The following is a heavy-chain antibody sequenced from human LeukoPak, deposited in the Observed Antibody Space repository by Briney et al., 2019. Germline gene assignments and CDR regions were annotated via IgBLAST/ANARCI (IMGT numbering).Heavy chain of an antibody. Sequence: GESLKISCKGSGYSFSNYWIAWVRQMPGKGLEWMGIIYPGDSDTRYSPSFQGQVTFSADKSISTAYLQWSSLKASDTAMYYCARVSPFYDSSGYNDYWGQGTLVTVSS. D-gene: IGHD3-22*01. CDR1: GYSFSNYW. V-gene: IGHV5-51*01. J-gene: IGHJ4*02. CDR3: ARVSPFYDSSGYNDY. CDR2: IYPGDSDT.